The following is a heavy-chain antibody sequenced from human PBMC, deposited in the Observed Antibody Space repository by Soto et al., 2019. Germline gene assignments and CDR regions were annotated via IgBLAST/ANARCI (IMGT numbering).Heavy chain of an antibody. CDR2: IYYSGST. CDR3: ARAVDYNWFDP. J-gene: IGHJ5*02. Sequence: PSETLSLTCTVSGCSISSGDYYWSWIRQPPGKGLEWIGYIYYSGSTYYNPSLKSRVTISVDTSKNQFSLKLSSVTAADTAVYYCARAVDYNWFDPWGQGTLVTVSS. V-gene: IGHV4-30-4*01. CDR1: GCSISSGDYY. D-gene: IGHD3-9*01.